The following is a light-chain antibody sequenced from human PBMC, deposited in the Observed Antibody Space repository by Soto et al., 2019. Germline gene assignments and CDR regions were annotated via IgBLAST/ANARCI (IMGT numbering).Light chain of an antibody. V-gene: IGKV3-11*01. CDR2: DAS. CDR1: QSVSIY. CDR3: QQRSSWPIT. Sequence: EIVFTQSPGTLSLSPGERATLSCRASQSVSIYLSWYQQKPGQAPRLLIYDASNRATGIPARFSGSGSGTDFTLTISSLEPEDFAVYYCQQRSSWPITFGQGTRLEI. J-gene: IGKJ5*01.